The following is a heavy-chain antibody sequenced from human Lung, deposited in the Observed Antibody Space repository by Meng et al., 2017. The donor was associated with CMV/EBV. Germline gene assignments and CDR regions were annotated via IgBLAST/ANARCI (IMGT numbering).Heavy chain of an antibody. V-gene: IGHV3-11*01. D-gene: IGHD2-2*01. Sequence: GGSXRLXXAASGFTFSDYYMSWIRQAPGKGLEWVSYISGSRSTIYYGDSVKGRFTISRDNAKNSLYLQMNSLRAEDTAVYYCARVDYQTNRGRWFDPWGQGTXVTVAS. CDR3: ARVDYQTNRGRWFDP. J-gene: IGHJ5*02. CDR2: ISGSRSTI. CDR1: GFTFSDYY.